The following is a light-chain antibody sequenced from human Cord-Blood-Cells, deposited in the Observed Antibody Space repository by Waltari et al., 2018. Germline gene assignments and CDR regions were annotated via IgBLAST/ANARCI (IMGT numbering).Light chain of an antibody. CDR1: QGISSY. CDR3: QQYYSYPRT. V-gene: IGKV1-8*01. J-gene: IGKJ1*01. Sequence: AIRITQSPSSLSASTGDRVTITCRASQGISSYLAWYQQKPGKAPKLLIYAASTLQSGVPSRFGGSGSGTDFTLTLSCLQSEDFATYYCQQYYSYPRTFGQGTKVEIK. CDR2: AAS.